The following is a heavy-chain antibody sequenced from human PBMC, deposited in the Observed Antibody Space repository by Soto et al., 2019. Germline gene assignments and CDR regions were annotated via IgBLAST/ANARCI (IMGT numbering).Heavy chain of an antibody. V-gene: IGHV1-69*05. Sequence: QVQLVQSGAEVKKPGSSVKVSCKASGGTFSSYAISWVRQAPGQGLEWMGGIIPIFGTANYAQKFQGRVTITXXEXTXXAYMELSSLRSEDTAVYYCARGPRGNLVPRYYFDYWGQGTLVTVSS. CDR3: ARGPRGNLVPRYYFDY. J-gene: IGHJ4*02. D-gene: IGHD3-10*01. CDR1: GGTFSSYA. CDR2: IIPIFGTA.